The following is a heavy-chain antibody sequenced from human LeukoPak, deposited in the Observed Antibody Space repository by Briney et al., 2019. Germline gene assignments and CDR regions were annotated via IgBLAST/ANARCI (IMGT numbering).Heavy chain of an antibody. V-gene: IGHV1-8*01. CDR1: GYTFSSYE. J-gene: IGHJ4*02. CDR2: MNPKTGKT. D-gene: IGHD1-1*01. Sequence: ASVKVSCKTSGYTFSSYEINWVQQATGRGLEWVGWMNPKTGKTAYARNLQGRVTITRDTSISTAYMDLSGLRSEDTAVYYCARIRPVTTGLKGYYFDYWGQGTLVTVSS. CDR3: ARIRPVTTGLKGYYFDY.